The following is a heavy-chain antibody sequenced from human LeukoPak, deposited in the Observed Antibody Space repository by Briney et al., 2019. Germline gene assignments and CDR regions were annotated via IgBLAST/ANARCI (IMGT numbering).Heavy chain of an antibody. Sequence: SETLSLTCTVYGGSFSSYYWSWIRQPPGRGLEWIGEINHGGGTKYNPSLKSRVTISVDPSNNQFSLRLSSVTAADTAVYYCVSHYASASSWFDPWGQGTLVTVSS. J-gene: IGHJ5*02. CDR1: GGSFSSYY. D-gene: IGHD3-10*01. CDR3: VSHYASASSWFDP. V-gene: IGHV4-34*01. CDR2: INHGGGT.